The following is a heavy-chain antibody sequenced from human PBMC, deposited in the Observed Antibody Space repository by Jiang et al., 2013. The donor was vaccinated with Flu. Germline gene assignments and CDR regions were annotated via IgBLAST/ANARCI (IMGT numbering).Heavy chain of an antibody. CDR3: AHTGSRQGDPFDF. Sequence: KPTQTLTLTCTFSGFSLSTGGAGVAWIRQPPGKAPEWLALISRDDAKRYSPSLRSRVSVTGDTFRSQVVLSLSNVDPVDSGTYFCAHTGSRQGDPFDFWGQGTLVSVSS. CDR2: ISRDDAK. CDR1: GFSLSTGGAG. D-gene: IGHD6-6*01. V-gene: IGHV2-5*02. J-gene: IGHJ4*02.